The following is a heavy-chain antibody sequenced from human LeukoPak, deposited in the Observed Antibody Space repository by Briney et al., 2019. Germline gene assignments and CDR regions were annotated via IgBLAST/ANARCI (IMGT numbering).Heavy chain of an antibody. Sequence: PSQTLSLTCTVSGGSISSGSYYWSWIRQPAGKGLEWIGRTYTSGSTNYNPSLKSRVTISVDTSKNQFSLKLSSVTAADTAVYYCARDRSAADAFDIWGQGTMVTVSS. V-gene: IGHV4-61*02. CDR2: TYTSGST. CDR3: ARDRSAADAFDI. CDR1: GGSISSGSYY. D-gene: IGHD6-13*01. J-gene: IGHJ3*02.